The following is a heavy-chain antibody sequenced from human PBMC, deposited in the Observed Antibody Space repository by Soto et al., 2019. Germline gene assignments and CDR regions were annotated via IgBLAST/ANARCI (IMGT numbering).Heavy chain of an antibody. CDR3: ARLRPGLVVGYYFDY. CDR2: IYYSGST. V-gene: IGHV4-39*01. Sequence: QLQESGPGLVKPSETLSLTCTVSGGSISSSSYYWGWIRQPPGKGLEWIGSIYYSGSTYYNPSLKSRVTISVDTSKNQFSLKLSSVTAADTAVYYCARLRPGLVVGYYFDYWGQGTLVTVSS. D-gene: IGHD3-22*01. J-gene: IGHJ4*02. CDR1: GGSISSSSYY.